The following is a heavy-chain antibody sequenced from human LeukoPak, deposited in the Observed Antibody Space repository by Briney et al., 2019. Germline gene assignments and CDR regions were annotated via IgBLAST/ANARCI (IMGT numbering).Heavy chain of an antibody. CDR2: IVVGSGNT. CDR3: AAANRERNYGDYYYNGMDV. Sequence: GASVKVSCKASGFTFTSSAVQWVRQARGQRLEWIGWIVVGSGNTNYAQKFQERVTITRDMSTSTAYMELSSLRSEDTAVYYCAAANRERNYGDYYYNGMDVWGQGTTVTVSS. D-gene: IGHD4-17*01. V-gene: IGHV1-58*01. J-gene: IGHJ6*02. CDR1: GFTFTSSA.